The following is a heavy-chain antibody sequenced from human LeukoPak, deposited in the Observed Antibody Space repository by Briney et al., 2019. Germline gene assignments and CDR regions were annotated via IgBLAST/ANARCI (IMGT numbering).Heavy chain of an antibody. CDR3: ARQTWLLDS. Sequence: SETLSLTCTVSGGSISSYYWSWIRQPPGKGLEWIGHVYYSGSTNYNPSLKSRVTISVDTSKNQFPLKLSSVTAADTAVYYCARQTWLLDSWGQGALVTVSS. V-gene: IGHV4-59*08. CDR1: GGSISSYY. J-gene: IGHJ5*01. CDR2: VYYSGST. D-gene: IGHD5-12*01.